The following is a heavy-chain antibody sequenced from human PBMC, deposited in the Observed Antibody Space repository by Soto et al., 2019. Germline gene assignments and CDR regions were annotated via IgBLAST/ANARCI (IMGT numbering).Heavy chain of an antibody. CDR2: IIPIFGTA. D-gene: IGHD2-2*01. J-gene: IGHJ5*02. CDR1: GGTFSSYA. CDR3: ANHAVVPAAIGWFDP. Sequence: SVKVSCKXSGGTFSSYAISWVRQAPGQGLEWMGGIIPIFGTANYAQKFQGRVTITADKSTSTAYMELSSLRSEDTAVYYCANHAVVPAAIGWFDPWGQGTLVTVSS. V-gene: IGHV1-69*06.